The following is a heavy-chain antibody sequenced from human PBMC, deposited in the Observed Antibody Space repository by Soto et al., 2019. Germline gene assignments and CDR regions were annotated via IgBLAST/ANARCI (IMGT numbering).Heavy chain of an antibody. CDR3: ARRRAVAVRATRDYYFDY. CDR1: GGSISSSSYY. D-gene: IGHD6-19*01. J-gene: IGHJ4*02. Sequence: SETLSLTCTVSGGSISSSSYYWGWIRQPPGKGLEWIGSIYYSGSTYYNPSLKSRVTISVDTSKNQFSLKLSSVTAADTAVYYCARRRAVAVRATRDYYFDYWGQGTLVTVSS. V-gene: IGHV4-39*01. CDR2: IYYSGST.